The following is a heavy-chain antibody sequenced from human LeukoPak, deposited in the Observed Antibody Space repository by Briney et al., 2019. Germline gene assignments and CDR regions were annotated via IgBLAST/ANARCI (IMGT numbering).Heavy chain of an antibody. D-gene: IGHD3-22*01. CDR2: INGSVGTT. J-gene: IGHJ2*01. V-gene: IGHV3-23*01. CDR1: GFTFSSYA. Sequence: GGSLRLSCAASGFTFSSYAMSWVRQAPGKGLEWVSAINGSVGTTYYPASVKGRFTKSRDNSKNTLYLQMNSLRAEDTAVYYCAKDRHYYDSSGYYYWNFDLWGRGNLVTVSS. CDR3: AKDRHYYDSSGYYYWNFDL.